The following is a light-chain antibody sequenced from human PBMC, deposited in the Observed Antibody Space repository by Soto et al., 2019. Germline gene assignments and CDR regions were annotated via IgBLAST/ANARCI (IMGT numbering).Light chain of an antibody. V-gene: IGKV3-11*01. CDR3: QQRSKWSIT. CDR1: QSVSSY. J-gene: IGKJ5*01. CDR2: DAS. Sequence: EIVLSQSASALSLTPGERATLSCRASQSVSSYLAWYQQKPGQAPRLLIYDASNRATGIPARFSGSGSGTDFTLTISSLEPEDFAVYYCQQRSKWSITFGQGTRLEI.